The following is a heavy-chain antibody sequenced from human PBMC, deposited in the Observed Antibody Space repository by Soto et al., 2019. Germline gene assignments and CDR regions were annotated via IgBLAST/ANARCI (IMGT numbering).Heavy chain of an antibody. CDR3: AREHRGYYRGYYYYGMDV. D-gene: IGHD3-22*01. J-gene: IGHJ6*02. CDR1: GGSISSGDYY. V-gene: IGHV4-30-4*01. CDR2: IYYSGST. Sequence: KPSETLSLTCTVSGGSISSGDYYWSWIRQPPGKGLEWIGYIYYSGSTYYNPSLKSRVHISVDTSKNQFSLKLSSVTAADTAVYYCAREHRGYYRGYYYYGMDVWGQGTTVTVSS.